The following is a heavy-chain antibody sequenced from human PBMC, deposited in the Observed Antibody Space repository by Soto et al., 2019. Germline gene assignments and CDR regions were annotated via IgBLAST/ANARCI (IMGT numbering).Heavy chain of an antibody. Sequence: SDTLSLTFRVSGFSISSYYCGWIRQPPGKGLEWIGYIYYSGSTNYNPSLKSRVTISVDTSKNQFSLKLSSVTAADTAVYYCARRYGSGFDYWGQGTLVTVS. CDR1: GFSISSYY. CDR3: ARRYGSGFDY. CDR2: IYYSGST. J-gene: IGHJ4*02. V-gene: IGHV4-59*08. D-gene: IGHD6-19*01.